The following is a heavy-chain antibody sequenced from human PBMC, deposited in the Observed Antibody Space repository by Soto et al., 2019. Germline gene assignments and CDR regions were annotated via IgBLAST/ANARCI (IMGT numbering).Heavy chain of an antibody. J-gene: IGHJ4*02. V-gene: IGHV4-59*01. D-gene: IGHD1-1*01. Sequence: SGTLTLSCTASGFSFSNYYWSWIRQSPGKGLEWIGCSYSSGSTNYNPSLKSRVTMSIEASKTRFSLRMRSVTAADTAVYYCARGQDRDDLFDYWGQGTLVTVSS. CDR2: SYSSGST. CDR1: GFSFSNYY. CDR3: ARGQDRDDLFDY.